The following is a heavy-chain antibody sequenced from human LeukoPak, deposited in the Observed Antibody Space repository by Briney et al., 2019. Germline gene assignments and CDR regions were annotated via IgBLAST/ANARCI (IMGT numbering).Heavy chain of an antibody. Sequence: GSLRLSCAASGFTFSNYWMSWVRQAPGKGLEWVANIKQDGSEKYYVDSVKGRFTISRDNAKNSLYLQMNSLRAEDTAVYYCARADMITFGGVIAQYYFDYWGQGTLVTVSS. CDR1: GFTFSNYW. CDR3: ARADMITFGGVIAQYYFDY. CDR2: IKQDGSEK. D-gene: IGHD3-16*02. J-gene: IGHJ4*02. V-gene: IGHV3-7*01.